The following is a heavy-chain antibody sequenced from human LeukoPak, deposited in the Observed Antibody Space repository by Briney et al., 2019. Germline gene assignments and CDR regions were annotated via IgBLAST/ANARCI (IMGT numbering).Heavy chain of an antibody. V-gene: IGHV1-8*01. CDR1: GYTFTSYD. Sequence: ASVKVSCKASGYTFTSYDINWVRQATGQGLEWMGWMNPNSGNTGYAQKFQGRVTMTRNTSISTAYMELSSLRSEDTAVYYCARGPSRNTMVRGVKNWFDPWGQGTLVTVSS. D-gene: IGHD3-10*01. CDR3: ARGPSRNTMVRGVKNWFDP. J-gene: IGHJ5*02. CDR2: MNPNSGNT.